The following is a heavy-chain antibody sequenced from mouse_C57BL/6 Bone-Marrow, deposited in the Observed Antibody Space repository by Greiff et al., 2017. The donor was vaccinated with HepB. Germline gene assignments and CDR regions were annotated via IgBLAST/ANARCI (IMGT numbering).Heavy chain of an antibody. CDR2: IDPENGDT. V-gene: IGHV14-4*01. D-gene: IGHD2-1*01. CDR3: TTGKGSFAY. CDR1: GFNIKDDY. J-gene: IGHJ3*01. Sequence: VQLKESGAELVRPGASVKLSCTASGFNIKDDYMHWVKQRPEQGLEWIGWIDPENGDTEYASKFQGKATITADTSSNTAYLQLSSLTSEDTAVYYCTTGKGSFAYWGQGTLVTVSA.